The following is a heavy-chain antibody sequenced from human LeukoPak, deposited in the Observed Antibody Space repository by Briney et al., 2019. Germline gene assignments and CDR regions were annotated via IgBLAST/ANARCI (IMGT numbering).Heavy chain of an antibody. V-gene: IGHV4-34*01. CDR1: GGSFTGYY. J-gene: IGHJ4*02. Sequence: SETLSLTCTVYGGSFTGYYWSWIRQPPGKGLEWIGEINRSGSSHYTPSLQSRVTIFLEASRNQFSLKLSSVTAADTAVYYCARTSELTGPDYWGQGTLVTVSS. CDR2: INRSGSS. CDR3: ARTSELTGPDY. D-gene: IGHD1-26*01.